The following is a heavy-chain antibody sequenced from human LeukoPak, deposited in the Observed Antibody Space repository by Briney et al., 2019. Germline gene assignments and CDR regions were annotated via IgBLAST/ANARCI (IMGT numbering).Heavy chain of an antibody. Sequence: PSETLSLTCAVSGYSISSGYYWGWIRQPPGKGLEWIGTIYHSGSTYYNTSLKTGVTISVDTSKNQLSLKLSSVTAADTAIYYCARHSPVATEAFDIWGQGTMATVSS. V-gene: IGHV4-38-2*01. CDR1: GYSISSGYY. D-gene: IGHD2-2*01. J-gene: IGHJ3*02. CDR3: ARHSPVATEAFDI. CDR2: IYHSGST.